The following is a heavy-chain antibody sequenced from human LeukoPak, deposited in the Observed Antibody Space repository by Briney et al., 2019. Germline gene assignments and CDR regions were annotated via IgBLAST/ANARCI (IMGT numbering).Heavy chain of an antibody. CDR2: ISGSGSTK. CDR3: ARDYGGVMFDS. CDR1: GFTFSRFE. J-gene: IGHJ4*02. V-gene: IGHV3-48*03. D-gene: IGHD4-23*01. Sequence: GGSLRLSRAASGFTFSRFEMNWVRQGPGKGLEWVSYISGSGSTKYYAETAKGRFTISRDNGKNSLYLQMNSLRAEDTAVYYCARDYGGVMFDSWGQGTLVTVSS.